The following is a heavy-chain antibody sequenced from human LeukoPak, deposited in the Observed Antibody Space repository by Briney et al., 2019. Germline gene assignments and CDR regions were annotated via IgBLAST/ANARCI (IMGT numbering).Heavy chain of an antibody. V-gene: IGHV3-66*01. Sequence: GGSLRLFCAASGFAVSSKYTNWVRQAPGKGLEWVTVIYLDGRADYADSVKGRFTISSDNSKNTVYLQMNSLKDEDTAVYYCARDAETSLANWGQGTLVTVSP. D-gene: IGHD5-24*01. CDR2: IYLDGRA. CDR1: GFAVSSKY. J-gene: IGHJ4*02. CDR3: ARDAETSLAN.